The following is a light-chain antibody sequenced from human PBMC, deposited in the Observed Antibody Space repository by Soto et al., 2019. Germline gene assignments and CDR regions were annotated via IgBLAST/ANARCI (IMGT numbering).Light chain of an antibody. CDR2: WAS. J-gene: IGKJ4*01. Sequence: DIVMTQSPDSLAVSLGERATINCKSSQSVLYSSNNKNYLAWYQKRPGQPPKLLIYWASTRESGVPDRFSGSGSGTDFTLTISSLQAEDVSVYYCQQYYTIPLTVGGGTKVEIK. V-gene: IGKV4-1*01. CDR3: QQYYTIPLT. CDR1: QSVLYSSNNKNY.